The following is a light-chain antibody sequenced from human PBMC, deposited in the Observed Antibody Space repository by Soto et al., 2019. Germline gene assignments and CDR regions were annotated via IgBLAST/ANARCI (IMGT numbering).Light chain of an antibody. CDR2: GAS. CDR1: QSVSSSY. J-gene: IGKJ4*01. CDR3: QQYGSSPLT. V-gene: IGKV3-20*01. Sequence: EIVLTQSPGTLSLSPCERSTLSCRASQSVSSSYLAWYQQKPGQAPRLLIYGASSRATGIPDRFSGSGSGTDFTLTISRLEPEDFAVYYCQQYGSSPLTFGGGTKVDI.